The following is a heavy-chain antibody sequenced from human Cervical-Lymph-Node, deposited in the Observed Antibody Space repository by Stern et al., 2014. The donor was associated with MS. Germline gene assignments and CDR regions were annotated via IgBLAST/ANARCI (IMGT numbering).Heavy chain of an antibody. CDR2: IYPDDSDI. Sequence: EVQLVESGAEVKKPGESLNISCKGSGYTFTNNWIAWVRQMPGKGLEWMGIIYPDDSDIRYSPSLQGQVTISADKSISTASLQWSSLKAADSAVYYCARPPPRRKWDDPNYGMDVWGQGTTVTVSS. V-gene: IGHV5-51*03. D-gene: IGHD1-1*01. J-gene: IGHJ6*02. CDR3: ARPPPRRKWDDPNYGMDV. CDR1: GYTFTNNW.